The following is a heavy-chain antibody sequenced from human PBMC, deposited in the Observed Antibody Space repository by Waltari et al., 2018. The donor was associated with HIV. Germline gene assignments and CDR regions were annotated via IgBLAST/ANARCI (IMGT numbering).Heavy chain of an antibody. CDR1: GFTFSRYW. V-gene: IGHV3-74*01. CDR2: IKPDGTQT. CDR3: TGDTFGNDDF. D-gene: IGHD1-1*01. Sequence: EVRLVESGGGLGKPGGSLRLSCAGSGFTFSRYWMHWFRQTPGKGLEWVSRIKPDGTQTDYADSVKGRFTISRDNAKSTLHLQLNALSVEDTALYFCTGDTFGNDDFWGQGVLVTVSS. J-gene: IGHJ4*02.